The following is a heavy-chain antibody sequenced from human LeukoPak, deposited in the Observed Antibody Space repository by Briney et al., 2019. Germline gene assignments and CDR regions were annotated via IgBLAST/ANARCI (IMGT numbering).Heavy chain of an antibody. CDR2: IGTLADT. D-gene: IGHD6-19*01. CDR1: GLTFSSHD. CDR3: ATGRSSGWSYAFDI. Sequence: PGGSLRLSCAASGLTFSSHDMHWVRQVTGKGLEWVSAIGTLADTFYSDSVKGRFTISRENAKNSLYLQMNSLRAGDTAVYYCATGRSSGWSYAFDIWCRGTMVTVSS. J-gene: IGHJ3*02. V-gene: IGHV3-13*01.